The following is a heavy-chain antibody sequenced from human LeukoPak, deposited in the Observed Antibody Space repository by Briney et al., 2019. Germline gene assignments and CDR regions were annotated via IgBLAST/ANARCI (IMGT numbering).Heavy chain of an antibody. CDR2: VSGSGDRM. CDR1: GFTSSSYA. D-gene: IGHD4-11*01. V-gene: IGHV3-23*01. Sequence: PGGSLRLSCAASGFTSSSYALNWVRQAPGKGLEWVATVSGSGDRMYHADSVKGRFTISRDNSKNTIYLQMNSLRAEDTALYYCAKEGAYSNYFDYWGQGTLVTVSS. CDR3: AKEGAYSNYFDY. J-gene: IGHJ4*02.